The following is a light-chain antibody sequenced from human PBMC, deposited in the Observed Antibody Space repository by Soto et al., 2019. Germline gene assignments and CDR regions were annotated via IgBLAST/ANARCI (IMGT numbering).Light chain of an antibody. CDR1: QSLLQSNGYNY. Sequence: DIVMTQSPRSLPVTPGEPASISCRSSQSLLQSNGYNYLDWNLQKPGQSPQLLIYLGSNRASGVPDRFSGSGSGTDFTLKISRVEAEDVGVYYCMHALQTPWYTFGQGTKLEIK. CDR3: MHALQTPWYT. CDR2: LGS. V-gene: IGKV2-28*01. J-gene: IGKJ2*01.